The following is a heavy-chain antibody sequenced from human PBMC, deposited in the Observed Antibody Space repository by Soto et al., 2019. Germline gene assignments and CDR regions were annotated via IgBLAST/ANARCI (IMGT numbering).Heavy chain of an antibody. V-gene: IGHV3-30-3*01. J-gene: IGHJ6*02. Sequence: GGSLRLSCAASGFTFSSYAMHWVRQAPGKGLEWVAVISYVGSNKYYADSVKGRFTSSRDNSKNTLYLQMNSLRAEDTAVYYCAREDYGDYHYYYVMDVWGQGTTVTVSS. CDR3: AREDYGDYHYYYVMDV. CDR2: ISYVGSNK. CDR1: GFTFSSYA. D-gene: IGHD4-17*01.